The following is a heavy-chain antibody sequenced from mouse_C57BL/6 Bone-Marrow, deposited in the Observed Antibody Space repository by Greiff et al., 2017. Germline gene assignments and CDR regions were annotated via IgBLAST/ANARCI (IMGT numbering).Heavy chain of an antibody. CDR2: IYPRSGNT. V-gene: IGHV1-81*01. CDR3: ARSLNY. Sequence: QVQLQQSGAELARPGASVKLSCKASGYTFTSYGISWVKQRTGQGLEWIGEIYPRSGNTYYNEKFKGKATLTADKSSSTAYMELRSLTSEDSAVYFCARSLNYGGQGTTPTVSS. CDR1: GYTFTSYG. J-gene: IGHJ2*01.